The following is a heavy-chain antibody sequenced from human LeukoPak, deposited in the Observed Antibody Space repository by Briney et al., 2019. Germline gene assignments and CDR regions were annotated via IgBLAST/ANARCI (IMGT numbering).Heavy chain of an antibody. J-gene: IGHJ4*02. CDR1: GFTFSSYW. CDR2: IKQDGSEK. D-gene: IGHD6-6*01. V-gene: IGHV3-7*01. Sequence: GGSLRLSCAASGFTFSSYWMSWVRQAPGKGLEWVANIKQDGSEKYYVDSVKGRFTISRDNAKNSLYLQMNSLRAEDSAVYYCARVRGSSYFDYWGQGTLVTVSS. CDR3: ARVRGSSYFDY.